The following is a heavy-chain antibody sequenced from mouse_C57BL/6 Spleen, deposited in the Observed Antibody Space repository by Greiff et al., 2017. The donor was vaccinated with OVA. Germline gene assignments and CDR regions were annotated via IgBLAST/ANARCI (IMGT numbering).Heavy chain of an antibody. D-gene: IGHD1-1*01. CDR3: ARSLDRGRRWDD. V-gene: IGHV2-9-1*01. CDR2: LWTGGGT. Sequence: QVQLKQSGPGLVAPSQSLSITCTVSGFSLTSYAISWVRQPPGKGLEWFGVLWTGGGTNYNSAPNSRLSISKDNSKSQVFLKMNSLETDDTARYYCARSLDRGRRWDDWGQGTSVTVSA. J-gene: IGHJ4*01. CDR1: GFSLTSYA.